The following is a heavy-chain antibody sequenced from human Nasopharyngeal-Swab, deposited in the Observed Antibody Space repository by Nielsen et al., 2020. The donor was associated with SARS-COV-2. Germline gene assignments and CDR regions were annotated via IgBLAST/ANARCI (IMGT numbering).Heavy chain of an antibody. Sequence: GESLKISCAASGFTFSDYYMSWIRQAPGKGLEWVAVISYDGSNKYYADSVKGRFTISRDNSMNTLYLQMNSLRAEDTAVYYCAKDYSYGYSDSYYYYMDVWGKGTTVTVSS. J-gene: IGHJ6*03. CDR1: GFTFSDYY. V-gene: IGHV3-30*18. D-gene: IGHD5-18*01. CDR2: ISYDGSNK. CDR3: AKDYSYGYSDSYYYYMDV.